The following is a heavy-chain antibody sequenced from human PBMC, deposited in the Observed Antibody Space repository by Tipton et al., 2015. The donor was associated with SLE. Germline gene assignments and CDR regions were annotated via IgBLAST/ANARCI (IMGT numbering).Heavy chain of an antibody. CDR2: IWYDGSNK. J-gene: IGHJ4*02. D-gene: IGHD3-10*01. V-gene: IGHV3-33*08. Sequence: SLRLSCAASGFTFDDYAMHWVRQAPGKGLEWVAVIWYDGSNKYYADSVKGRFTISRDNSKNTLYLQMNSLRAEDTAVYYCAREERGAPGYWGQGTLVTVSS. CDR1: GFTFDDYA. CDR3: AREERGAPGY.